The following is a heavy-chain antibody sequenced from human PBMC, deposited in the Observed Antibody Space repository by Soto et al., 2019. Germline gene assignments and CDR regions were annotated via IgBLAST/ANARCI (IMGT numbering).Heavy chain of an antibody. V-gene: IGHV3-23*01. CDR1: GFTFSSYA. Sequence: GGSLRLSCAASGFTFSSYAMSWVRQAPGKGLEWVSAISGSGGSTYYADSVKGRFTISRDNSKNTLYLQMNSLRAEDTAVYYCAKYSSGWSDYYYGMDVWGQGTTVTASS. CDR3: AKYSSGWSDYYYGMDV. CDR2: ISGSGGST. D-gene: IGHD6-19*01. J-gene: IGHJ6*02.